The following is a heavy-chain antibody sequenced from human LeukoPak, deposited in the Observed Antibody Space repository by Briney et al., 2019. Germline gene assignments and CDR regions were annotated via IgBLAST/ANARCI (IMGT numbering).Heavy chain of an antibody. D-gene: IGHD6-19*01. Sequence: SETLSLTCTVSGGSISSNYWSWIRQPPGKGLEWIGYIYYSGSTNYNPSLKSRVTISLGTSKNQFSLKLSSVTAADTAVYYCARRVSGWYAFDHWGQGTLVAVSS. CDR2: IYYSGST. V-gene: IGHV4-59*08. J-gene: IGHJ4*02. CDR3: ARRVSGWYAFDH. CDR1: GGSISSNY.